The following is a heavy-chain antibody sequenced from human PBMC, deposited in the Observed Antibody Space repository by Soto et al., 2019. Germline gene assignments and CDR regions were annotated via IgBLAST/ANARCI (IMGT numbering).Heavy chain of an antibody. V-gene: IGHV3-21*04. Sequence: GGSLRLSCAASGFTFISYSMNWVLQAPWKGLEWVSSISSSSSYIYYADSVKGRFTISRDNAKNSLYLQMNSLRSEDTAVYYCATEARGGPNWNKFDYWGQGTLVTVSS. CDR3: ATEARGGPNWNKFDY. CDR1: GFTFISYS. J-gene: IGHJ4*02. D-gene: IGHD1-1*01. CDR2: ISSSSSYI.